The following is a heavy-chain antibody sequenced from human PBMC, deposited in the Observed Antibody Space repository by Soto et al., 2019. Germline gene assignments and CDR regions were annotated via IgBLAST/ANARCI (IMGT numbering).Heavy chain of an antibody. V-gene: IGHV1-8*01. CDR2: MNPNSGNT. Sequence: QVQLVQSGAEVKKPGASVKVSCKASGYTFTSYDINWVRQATGQGLEWMGWMNPNSGNTGYAQKFQGRVTMTRNTSISTAYMELSSLRSEDTAVHYCARGRAQYCSGGSCYNWFDPWGQGTLVTVSS. CDR3: ARGRAQYCSGGSCYNWFDP. J-gene: IGHJ5*02. CDR1: GYTFTSYD. D-gene: IGHD2-15*01.